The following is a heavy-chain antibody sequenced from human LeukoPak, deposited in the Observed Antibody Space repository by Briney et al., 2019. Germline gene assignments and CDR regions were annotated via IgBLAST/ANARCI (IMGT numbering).Heavy chain of an antibody. J-gene: IGHJ1*01. CDR3: SNGITMIVEYFQH. CDR2: ISRSGGST. CDR1: GFSFSSYA. Sequence: PGGSLRLSCAASGFSFSSYAMSWVRQAPGKGLEWVSAISRSGGSTYYADSVKGRFTISRDNSKNTLYLQMNSMRADDTAVYYLSNGITMIVEYFQHWGQGTLVTVSS. V-gene: IGHV3-23*01. D-gene: IGHD3-22*01.